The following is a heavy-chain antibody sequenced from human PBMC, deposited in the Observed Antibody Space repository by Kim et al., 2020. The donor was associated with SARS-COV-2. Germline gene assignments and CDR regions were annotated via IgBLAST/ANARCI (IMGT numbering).Heavy chain of an antibody. V-gene: IGHV5-51*01. J-gene: IGHJ4*02. D-gene: IGHD5-12*01. CDR1: GYSFASHR. CDR2: IYPGNSET. Sequence: GESLKISCQGSGYSFASHRIGWMRQVSGKGLEWMGSIYPGNSETTYNSSFQGHVTISVDRAANTAYLQWNSLQASDTATYYCARIEFGTYSGYDYWGQGT. CDR3: ARIEFGTYSGYDY.